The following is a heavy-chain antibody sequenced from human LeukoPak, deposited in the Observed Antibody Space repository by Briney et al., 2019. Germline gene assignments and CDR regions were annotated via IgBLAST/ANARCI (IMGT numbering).Heavy chain of an antibody. Sequence: ASVKVSCKASGYTFSDYDVNWVRQAPGQGLEWMGWMNPTSGDTGYAQKFQGRVTMTRSMSRNTAYMELSRLRSEDTAVYFCARVVMKAFYYYYMDVWGKGTTIIVSS. CDR1: GYTFSDYD. V-gene: IGHV1-8*01. CDR3: ARVVMKAFYYYYMDV. CDR2: MNPTSGDT. D-gene: IGHD2-21*01. J-gene: IGHJ6*03.